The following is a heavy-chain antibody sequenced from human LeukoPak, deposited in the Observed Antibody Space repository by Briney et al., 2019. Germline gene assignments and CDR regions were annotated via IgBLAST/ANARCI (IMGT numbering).Heavy chain of an antibody. D-gene: IGHD3-3*01. Sequence: SETLSLTCTVSGGSISSDYWSWIRQPAGKGLEWIGRIYSSGSTNYNPSLKSRVTMSVDTSKNQFSLKLSSVTAADTAVYYCVGWSATRIDYWGQGTLLTVSS. J-gene: IGHJ4*02. CDR1: GGSISSDY. V-gene: IGHV4-4*07. CDR3: VGWSATRIDY. CDR2: IYSSGST.